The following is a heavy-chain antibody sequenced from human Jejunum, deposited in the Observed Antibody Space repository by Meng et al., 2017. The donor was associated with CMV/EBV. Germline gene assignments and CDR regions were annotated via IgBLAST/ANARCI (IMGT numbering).Heavy chain of an antibody. D-gene: IGHD2-21*01. CDR1: GLTFNNYW. Sequence: ASGLTFNNYWRTWVRQAPGKGLEWVANIKQDGGEKNYVDSVKGRFTISRAYAQNSLYLQMNSLRAEDTAVYYCARQKCGGDCDMDVWGQGTTVTVSS. V-gene: IGHV3-7*01. CDR3: ARQKCGGDCDMDV. J-gene: IGHJ6*02. CDR2: IKQDGGEK.